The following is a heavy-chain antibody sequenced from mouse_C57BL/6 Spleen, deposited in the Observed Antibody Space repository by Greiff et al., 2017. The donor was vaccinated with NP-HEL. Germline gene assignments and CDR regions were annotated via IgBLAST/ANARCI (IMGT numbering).Heavy chain of an antibody. CDR2: IYPGDGDT. D-gene: IGHD1-1*01. CDR1: GYAFSSYW. CDR3: ARGVDYYGSWSY. Sequence: QVQLKESGAELVKPGASVKISCKASGYAFSSYWMNWVKQRPGKGLEWIGQIYPGDGDTNYNGKFKGKATLTADKSSSTAYMQLSSLTSEDSAVYFCARGVDYYGSWSYWGQGTLVTVSA. V-gene: IGHV1-80*01. J-gene: IGHJ3*01.